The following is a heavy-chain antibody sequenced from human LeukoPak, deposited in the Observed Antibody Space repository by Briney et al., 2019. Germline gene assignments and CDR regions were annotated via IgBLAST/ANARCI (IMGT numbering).Heavy chain of an antibody. CDR2: ISSSSSTK. D-gene: IGHD2-21*01. J-gene: IGHJ4*02. CDR1: GFTFGSYS. V-gene: IGHV3-48*02. CDR3: ARDNSWSFDY. Sequence: GGSLRLSCAASGFTFGSYSMNWVRQAPGKGLEWVSYISSSSSTKYYADSVKGRFTISRDNAKNSLYLQMDSLSDEDTAVYYCARDNSWSFDYWGQGTLVTVSS.